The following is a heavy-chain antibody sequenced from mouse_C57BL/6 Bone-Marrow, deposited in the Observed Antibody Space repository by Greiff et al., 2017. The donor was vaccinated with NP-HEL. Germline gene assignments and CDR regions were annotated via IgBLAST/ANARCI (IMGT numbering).Heavy chain of an antibody. CDR2: IYPGDGDT. Sequence: QVQLQQSGPELVKPGASVKISCKASGYAFSSSWMNWVKQRPGKGLEWIGRIYPGDGDTNYNGKFKGKATLTADKSSSTAYMQRSSLTSEDSAVYFCARRGYDYGGYYFDYWGQGTTLTVSS. D-gene: IGHD2-4*01. CDR3: ARRGYDYGGYYFDY. J-gene: IGHJ2*01. V-gene: IGHV1-82*01. CDR1: GYAFSSSW.